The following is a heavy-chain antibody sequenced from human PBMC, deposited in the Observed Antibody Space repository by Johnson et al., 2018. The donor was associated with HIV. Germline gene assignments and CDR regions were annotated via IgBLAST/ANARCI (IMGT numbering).Heavy chain of an antibody. CDR1: GFTFSTYP. V-gene: IGHV3-64*01. Sequence: VQLVESGGGVVQPGRSPRLPCAASGFTFSTYPMHWVRQAPGKGLEYVSGISSNGGSTNYANSVKGRFTISRDNSKNTLDLQMGSLRAEDTAVYYCAREAEWEPSSPNDAFDIWGQGTMVTVSS. D-gene: IGHD1-26*01. CDR3: AREAEWEPSSPNDAFDI. CDR2: ISSNGGST. J-gene: IGHJ3*02.